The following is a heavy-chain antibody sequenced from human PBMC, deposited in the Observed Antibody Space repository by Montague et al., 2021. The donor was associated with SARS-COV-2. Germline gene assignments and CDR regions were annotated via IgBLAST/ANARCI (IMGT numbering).Heavy chain of an antibody. CDR2: IYYSGST. CDR3: ARGLPMVRGVLRWFDP. J-gene: IGHJ5*02. V-gene: IGHV4-59*01. Sequence: SETLSLTCTVSGGSISSDYWSWIRQPPGKGLEWVGYIYYSGSTSYNPSLKSRVTISVDTSKNQLSLKLSSVTAADTAVYYCARGLPMVRGVLRWFDPWGQGTLVTVSS. CDR1: GGSISSDY. D-gene: IGHD3-10*01.